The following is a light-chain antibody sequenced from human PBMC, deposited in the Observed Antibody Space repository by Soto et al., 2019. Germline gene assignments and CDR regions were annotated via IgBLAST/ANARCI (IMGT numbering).Light chain of an antibody. CDR1: QSVASRN. Sequence: EIVLTQSPGTLSLSPGERATLSCRASQSVASRNLAWYQQKPGQAPRLLIYDASNRATGIPARFSGSGSGTDFTLTISSLEPEDFAVYYCQQRSNWPPITFGQGTRLEIK. J-gene: IGKJ5*01. CDR3: QQRSNWPPIT. CDR2: DAS. V-gene: IGKV3-11*01.